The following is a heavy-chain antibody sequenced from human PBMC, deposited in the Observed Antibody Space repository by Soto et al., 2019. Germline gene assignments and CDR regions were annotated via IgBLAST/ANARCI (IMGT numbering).Heavy chain of an antibody. CDR3: ARDEGGWDY. D-gene: IGHD6-19*01. CDR1: GFTFSSYG. CDR2: IRYDGSNK. V-gene: IGHV3-33*01. Sequence: QVQLVESGGGVVQPGRSLRLSCAASGFTFSSYGMHWVRQAPGKGLEWVAVIRYDGSNKYYADSVKGRFTISRDNSKNTLYLQMNSLRAEDTAVYYCARDEGGWDYWGQGTLVTVSS. J-gene: IGHJ4*02.